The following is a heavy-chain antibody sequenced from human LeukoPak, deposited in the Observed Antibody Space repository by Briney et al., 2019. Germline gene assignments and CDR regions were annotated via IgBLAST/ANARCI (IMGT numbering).Heavy chain of an antibody. Sequence: ASVKVSCKASGGTFSSYAISWVRQAPGQGLEWMGGIIPIFGTANYAQKFQGRVTITTDESTSTAYMELSSLRSEDTAVYYCASSPGYCSSTSCYVRPGWFDPWGQGTLVTVSS. D-gene: IGHD2-2*01. V-gene: IGHV1-69*05. CDR2: IIPIFGTA. CDR3: ASSPGYCSSTSCYVRPGWFDP. J-gene: IGHJ5*02. CDR1: GGTFSSYA.